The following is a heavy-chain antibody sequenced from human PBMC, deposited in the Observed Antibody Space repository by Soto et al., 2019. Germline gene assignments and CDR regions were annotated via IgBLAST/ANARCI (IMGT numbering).Heavy chain of an antibody. V-gene: IGHV1-46*01. Sequence: KVSYKASGYTFTSYHIHWVRPAPGQGLELMGIINPSAGSTSYAQKFQGRVTMTRETATSTVYMELSSLRSEDTAVYYCARGIGYYDILTGYIRGYYFDYWGQGTLVPVSS. CDR3: ARGIGYYDILTGYIRGYYFDY. D-gene: IGHD3-9*01. CDR2: INPSAGST. CDR1: GYTFTSYH. J-gene: IGHJ4*02.